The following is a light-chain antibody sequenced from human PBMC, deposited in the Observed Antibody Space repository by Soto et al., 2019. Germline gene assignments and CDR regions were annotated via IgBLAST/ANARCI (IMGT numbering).Light chain of an antibody. CDR1: SSNVGADYD. J-gene: IGLJ3*02. CDR3: QSYDSSLSAWV. Sequence: QSVLTQPPSVSGAPGQRVTISCTGSSSNVGADYDVHWYQQLPGTAPKLLIFDNSNRPSGVPDRFSGSRSGTSASLAITGLQDEDEAYYYCQSYDSSLSAWVFGGGTKLTVL. CDR2: DNS. V-gene: IGLV1-40*01.